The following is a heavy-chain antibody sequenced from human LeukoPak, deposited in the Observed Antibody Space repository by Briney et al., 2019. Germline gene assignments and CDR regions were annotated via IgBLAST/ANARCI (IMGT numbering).Heavy chain of an antibody. Sequence: PGGSLTLSRAASGFTFSSYAMNWVSQAPGKGLEWVSSISSSSSYIYYADSVKGRFNISRDNAKNSLYLQMNSLRAEDTAVYYCARGSDWVQTPGGCDYWGQRTLVPFSS. V-gene: IGHV3-21*01. D-gene: IGHD4-23*01. CDR2: ISSSSSYI. J-gene: IGHJ4*02. CDR1: GFTFSSYA. CDR3: ARGSDWVQTPGGCDY.